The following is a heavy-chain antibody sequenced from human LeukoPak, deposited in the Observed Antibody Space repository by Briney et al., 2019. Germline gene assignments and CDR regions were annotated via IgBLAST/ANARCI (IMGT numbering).Heavy chain of an antibody. V-gene: IGHV1-2*02. CDR3: ARDKVYSSSYLLFDY. CDR1: GYTFTGYH. Sequence: ASVKVSCKASGYTFTGYHMHWVREAPGQGLEWMGWINPNSGGTNYAQKFQGRVTMTRDTSISTAYMELSRLRSDDTAVYYCARDKVYSSSYLLFDYWGQGTLVTVSS. CDR2: INPNSGGT. D-gene: IGHD6-6*01. J-gene: IGHJ4*02.